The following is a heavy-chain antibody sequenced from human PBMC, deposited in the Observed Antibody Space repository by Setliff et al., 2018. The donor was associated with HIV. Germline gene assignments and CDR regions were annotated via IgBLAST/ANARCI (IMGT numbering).Heavy chain of an antibody. Sequence: SVKVSCKASGVTLNLAYGISWVRQAPGQGLEWMGGIVPLLGTTHYTQKFQGRVTITADKSTNKAYMELSSLRSEDTAVYYCAKGRATYHASDVWGQGTLVTVSS. CDR1: GVTLNLAYG. CDR2: IVPLLGTT. CDR3: AKGRATYHASDV. J-gene: IGHJ3*01. V-gene: IGHV1-69*06.